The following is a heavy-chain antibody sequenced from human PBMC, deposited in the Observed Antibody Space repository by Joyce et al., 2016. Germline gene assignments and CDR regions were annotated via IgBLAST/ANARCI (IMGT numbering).Heavy chain of an antibody. CDR3: ARYIHYYNSSGYYWGAFDI. J-gene: IGHJ3*02. V-gene: IGHV1-18*01. Sequence: QVQLVQSGSEVKKPGASVEVSCKASGYFFTTYGISWVGQAPGQGFEWMGWISVHHGNTKYAQEDQGRVTMTIDTSTSTAYMELESLRSDDTAVYYCARYIHYYNSSGYYWGAFDIWGQGTMVSVSS. CDR1: GYFFTTYG. CDR2: ISVHHGNT. D-gene: IGHD3-22*01.